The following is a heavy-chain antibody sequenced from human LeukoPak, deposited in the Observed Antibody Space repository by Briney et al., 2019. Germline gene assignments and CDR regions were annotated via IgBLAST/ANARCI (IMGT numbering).Heavy chain of an antibody. CDR2: ISAYNGNT. V-gene: IGHV1-18*01. CDR3: ARRGGCISTSCNLDY. J-gene: IGHJ4*02. CDR1: GYTFTSYG. Sequence: ASVKVSCKASGYTFTSYGISWVRQAPGQGLEWMGWISAYNGNTNYAQKLQGRVTMTTDTSTSTAYMELRSLRSDDTAMYYCARRGGCISTSCNLDYWGQGTLVTVSS. D-gene: IGHD2-2*01.